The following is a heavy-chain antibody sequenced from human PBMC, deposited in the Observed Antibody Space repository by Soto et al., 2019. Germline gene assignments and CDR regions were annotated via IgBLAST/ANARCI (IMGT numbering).Heavy chain of an antibody. D-gene: IGHD3-10*01. V-gene: IGHV1-46*01. Sequence: QVQLVQSGAEVKKPGASVKLSCKPSGYTFSGYYVHWVRQAPGQGLEWLGVFKPTGGGNTSYAQRFQGRVTVTRDTSTSTVYMELGSLRFDDTAVFFCASDYGSGVEMDVWGQGTRVTVSS. J-gene: IGHJ6*02. CDR2: FKPTGGGNT. CDR1: GYTFSGYY. CDR3: ASDYGSGVEMDV.